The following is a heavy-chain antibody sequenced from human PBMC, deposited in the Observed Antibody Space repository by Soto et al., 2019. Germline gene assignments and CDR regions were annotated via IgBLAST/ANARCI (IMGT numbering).Heavy chain of an antibody. CDR1: GFTFSYYS. D-gene: IGHD6-19*01. Sequence: GGSLRLSCAASGFTFSYYSMSWVRQTPATGLEWVSGVSGGGATTYYADSVKGRFTISRDNSKNTLYLQINRLRAEDTAVYYCAKQAGYSSDPFDYWGQGTLVTVSS. V-gene: IGHV3-23*01. CDR3: AKQAGYSSDPFDY. CDR2: VSGGGATT. J-gene: IGHJ4*02.